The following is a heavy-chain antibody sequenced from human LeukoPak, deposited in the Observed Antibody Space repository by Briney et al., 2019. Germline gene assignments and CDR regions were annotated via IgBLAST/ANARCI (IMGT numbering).Heavy chain of an antibody. Sequence: PGRSLRLSYAACGFTFHSYDMHWVRQSSGKGLEWVAVIPYDGSNKYYADSVKDRFTISRDNSKYMLYLQMNSVRAEDTALYYCAGSVKYFDFLDWGKGTMVTVS. CDR3: AGSVKYFDFLD. V-gene: IGHV3-30*03. CDR1: GFTFHSYD. J-gene: IGHJ3*01. CDR2: IPYDGSNK. D-gene: IGHD3-9*01.